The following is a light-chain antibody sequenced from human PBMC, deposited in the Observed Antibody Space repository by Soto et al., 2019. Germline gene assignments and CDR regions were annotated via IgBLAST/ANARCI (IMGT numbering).Light chain of an antibody. J-gene: IGKJ5*01. CDR3: QQYDNSPPIT. Sequence: DIQLTQSPSFLSASVGDRVTITCRASQGINSHLAWYQQGPGKAPKLLIYAASTLQSGVPSRFSGSASGTEFTLTITSLQAEDFAVYFCQQYDNSPPITFGQGTRLEIK. V-gene: IGKV1-9*01. CDR2: AAS. CDR1: QGINSH.